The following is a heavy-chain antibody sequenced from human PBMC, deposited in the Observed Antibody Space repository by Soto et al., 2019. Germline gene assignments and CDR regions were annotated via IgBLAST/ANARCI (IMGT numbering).Heavy chain of an antibody. CDR2: INTNTGNP. D-gene: IGHD6-13*01. Sequence: GASVKVSCKASGYTFTSYAMNWVRQAPGQGLEWMGWINTNTGNPTYAQGFTGRFVFSLDTSVSTAYLQICSLKAEDTAVYYCARDFDSSSWYGSYYYYGMDVWGQGTTVTVSS. CDR1: GYTFTSYA. J-gene: IGHJ6*02. CDR3: ARDFDSSSWYGSYYYYGMDV. V-gene: IGHV7-4-1*01.